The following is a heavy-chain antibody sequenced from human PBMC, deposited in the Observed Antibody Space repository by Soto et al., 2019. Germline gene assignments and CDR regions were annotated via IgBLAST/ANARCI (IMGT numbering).Heavy chain of an antibody. Sequence: QVQLVQSGAEVKKPGASVTVSCRASGDTFTGYYMHWVRQAPGQGLEWMGWINPNSGVTKYAQKFQGWVTMTRETSIRTVYMQLSRLRSDDTAVYYCARESGGATATLDYYYFHMAVWGTGTTVTVSS. V-gene: IGHV1-2*04. CDR2: INPNSGVT. J-gene: IGHJ6*03. D-gene: IGHD5-12*01. CDR3: ARESGGATATLDYYYFHMAV. CDR1: GDTFTGYY.